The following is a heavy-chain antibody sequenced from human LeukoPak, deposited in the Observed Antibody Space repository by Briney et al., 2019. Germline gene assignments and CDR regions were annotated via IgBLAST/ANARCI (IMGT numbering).Heavy chain of an antibody. Sequence: PSETLSLTCTVSGGSISSYYWSWIRQPPGKGLEWIGYIYYSGSTNYNPSLKSRVTISVDTSKNQFSLKLSSVTAADTAVYYCARDRDSVYYDSSGYYYNWFDPWGQGTLVTVSS. CDR3: ARDRDSVYYDSSGYYYNWFDP. V-gene: IGHV4-59*01. D-gene: IGHD3-22*01. J-gene: IGHJ5*02. CDR1: GGSISSYY. CDR2: IYYSGST.